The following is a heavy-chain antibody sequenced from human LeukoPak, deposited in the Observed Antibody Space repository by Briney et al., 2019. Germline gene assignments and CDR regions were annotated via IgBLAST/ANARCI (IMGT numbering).Heavy chain of an antibody. J-gene: IGHJ4*02. V-gene: IGHV3-7*04. D-gene: IGHD5-24*01. CDR1: GFPFSSYW. CDR2: IKQDGSKK. Sequence: QTGGSLRLSCVASGFPFSSYWMTLVRQAPGKGLEWVANIKQDGSKKSYVDSVKGRFTISRDNAKNSLYLQMNSLRAEDTAIYYCTRVGYIDEGIDYWGQGTLVTVSS. CDR3: TRVGYIDEGIDY.